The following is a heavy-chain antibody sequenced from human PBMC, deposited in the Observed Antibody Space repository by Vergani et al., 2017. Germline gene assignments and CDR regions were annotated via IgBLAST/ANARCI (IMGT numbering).Heavy chain of an antibody. CDR1: GFTVSSNY. CDR3: ASVSRPYSSSSSDYFDY. D-gene: IGHD6-6*01. CDR2: IYTGGST. V-gene: IGHV3-66*01. Sequence: EVQLVESGGGLVQPGGSLRLSCAASGFTVSSNYMSWVRQAPGKGLEWVSVIYTGGSTYYEDSGKGRFTIPRDNAKNTLYLQMNSLRGEDTAVYYCASVSRPYSSSSSDYFDYWGQGTLVTVSS. J-gene: IGHJ4*02.